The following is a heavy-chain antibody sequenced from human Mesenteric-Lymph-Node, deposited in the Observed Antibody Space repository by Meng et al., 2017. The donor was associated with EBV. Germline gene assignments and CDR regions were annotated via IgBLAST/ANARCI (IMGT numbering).Heavy chain of an antibody. CDR1: GYTFTSYA. CDR2: INAGNGNT. Sequence: QVQQVQSGAEVKKPGASVKVSCKASGYTFTSYAMHWLRQAPGQRLEWMGWINAGNGNTKYSEKFQGRVTITRDTFASTAYMELSSLRSEDTAVYYCARGASTSWPVDYWGHGTLVTVSS. CDR3: ARGASTSWPVDY. J-gene: IGHJ4*01. V-gene: IGHV1-3*01. D-gene: IGHD6-19*01.